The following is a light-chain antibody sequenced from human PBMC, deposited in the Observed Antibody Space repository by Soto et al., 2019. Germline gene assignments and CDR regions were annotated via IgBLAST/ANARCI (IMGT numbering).Light chain of an antibody. CDR1: SSNIGSNT. Sequence: QSVLTQPPSASGTPGQRVTISCSGSSSNIGSNTINWYQQLPGTAPKLLIYSDIQRPSGVPDRFSGSKSGTSASLAISGLQSDDEADYYCATWDDSLNGYVFGAGTKLTVL. V-gene: IGLV1-44*01. CDR3: ATWDDSLNGYV. CDR2: SDI. J-gene: IGLJ1*01.